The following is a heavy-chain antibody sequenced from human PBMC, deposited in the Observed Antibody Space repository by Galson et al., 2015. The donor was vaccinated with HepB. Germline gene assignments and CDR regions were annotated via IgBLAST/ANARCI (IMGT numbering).Heavy chain of an antibody. V-gene: IGHV6-1*01. Sequence: CAISGDSVSSDTAAWNWIRQSPSRGLEWLGRTFYRSKWYNEYAVSVKSRITISPDTPKSQLSLQLNSVTPEDTAVYYCARVSKGFGYCTTTTCNAFNSWGQGTLVTVSS. D-gene: IGHD2-8*01. J-gene: IGHJ4*02. CDR2: TFYRSKWYN. CDR3: ARVSKGFGYCTTTTCNAFNS. CDR1: GDSVSSDTAA.